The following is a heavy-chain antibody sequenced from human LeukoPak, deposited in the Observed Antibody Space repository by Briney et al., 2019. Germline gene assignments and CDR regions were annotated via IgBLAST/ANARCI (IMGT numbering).Heavy chain of an antibody. CDR1: DGSISSGSYY. Sequence: PSETLSLTCTVSDGSISSGSYYWSWIRQPAGKGLEWIGRIYTSGSTNYNPSLKSRVTISVDTSKNQFSLKLSSVTAADTAVYYCALGEQWLENDAFDIWGQGTMVTVSS. V-gene: IGHV4-61*02. CDR2: IYTSGST. D-gene: IGHD6-19*01. J-gene: IGHJ3*02. CDR3: ALGEQWLENDAFDI.